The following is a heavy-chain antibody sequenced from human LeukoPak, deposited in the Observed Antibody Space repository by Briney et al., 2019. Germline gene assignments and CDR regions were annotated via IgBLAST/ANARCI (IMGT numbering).Heavy chain of an antibody. CDR2: ISYDGSNK. CDR1: GFTFSSYG. Sequence: PGRSLRLSCTASGFTFSSYGMPWVRQAPGKGLEWVAVISYDGSNKYYADSVKGRFTISRDNSKNTLYLQMNSLRAEGTAVYYCAKGQKDTTMALFDYWGQGTLVTVSS. J-gene: IGHJ4*02. CDR3: AKGQKDTTMALFDY. D-gene: IGHD5-18*01. V-gene: IGHV3-30*18.